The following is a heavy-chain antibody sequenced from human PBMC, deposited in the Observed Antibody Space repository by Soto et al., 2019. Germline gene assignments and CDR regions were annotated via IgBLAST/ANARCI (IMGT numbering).Heavy chain of an antibody. CDR3: ARGLNYYDSGSPSYGMDV. D-gene: IGHD3-10*01. J-gene: IGHJ6*02. CDR2: TYYRSKWYN. V-gene: IGHV6-1*01. CDR1: GDSVSSNSAA. Sequence: PXQTLSLTCAISGDSVSSNSAAWNWIRQSPSRGLEWLGRTYYRSKWYNDYAVSVESRITINPDPSENQFSLQLNSVTPEDTAIYYCARGLNYYDSGSPSYGMDVWGQGSTVTVSS.